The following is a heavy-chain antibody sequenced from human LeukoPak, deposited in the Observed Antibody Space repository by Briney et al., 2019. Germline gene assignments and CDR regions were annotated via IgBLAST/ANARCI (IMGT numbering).Heavy chain of an antibody. J-gene: IGHJ4*02. CDR3: ARVSNMGDSSGYYPFDY. CDR1: GYTFTSYG. Sequence: ASVKVSCKASGYTFTSYGISWVRQAPGQGLEWMGWISAYSGNTNYAQKLQGRVTMTTDTSTSTAYMELRSLRSDDTAVYYCARVSNMGDSSGYYPFDYWGRGTLVTVSS. CDR2: ISAYSGNT. V-gene: IGHV1-18*01. D-gene: IGHD3-22*01.